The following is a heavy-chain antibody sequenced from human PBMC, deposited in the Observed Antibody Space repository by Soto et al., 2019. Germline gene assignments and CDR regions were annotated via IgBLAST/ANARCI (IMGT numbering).Heavy chain of an antibody. V-gene: IGHV1-46*01. J-gene: IGHJ4*02. Sequence: ASVKVSCKASGYTFTSYYMHWVRQAPGQGLEWMGIINPSGGSTSHAQKFQGRVTMTRDTSTSTVYMELSSLRSEDTAVYYCARDREWYYYDSSGSLDYWGQGTLVTVSS. CDR2: INPSGGST. CDR1: GYTFTSYY. D-gene: IGHD3-22*01. CDR3: ARDREWYYYDSSGSLDY.